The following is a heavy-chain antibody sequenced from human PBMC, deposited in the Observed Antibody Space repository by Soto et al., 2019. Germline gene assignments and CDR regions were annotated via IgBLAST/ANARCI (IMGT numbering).Heavy chain of an antibody. CDR3: ARDVGITIFGVVIIAFCPTDGMDV. CDR1: GYTFTSYG. Sequence: QVQLVQSGAEVKKPGASVKVSCKASGYTFTSYGISWVRQAPGQGLEWMGWISAYNGNTNYAQKLQGRATMTTYTSTSTAYMELRSLRSDDTAVYYCARDVGITIFGVVIIAFCPTDGMDVWGQGTTVTVSS. D-gene: IGHD3-3*01. J-gene: IGHJ6*02. V-gene: IGHV1-18*01. CDR2: ISAYNGNT.